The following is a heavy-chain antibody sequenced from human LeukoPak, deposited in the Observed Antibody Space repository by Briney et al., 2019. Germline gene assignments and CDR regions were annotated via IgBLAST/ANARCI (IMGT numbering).Heavy chain of an antibody. CDR1: GYTFTSYA. Sequence: GASVKVSCKASGYTFTSYAMNWVRQAPGQGLEWMGWINTNTGNPTYAQGFTGRFVFSLDTSVSTAYLQISSLKAEDTAVYYCVLLWFGETPEYFQHWGQGTLVTVSS. V-gene: IGHV7-4-1*02. J-gene: IGHJ1*01. CDR2: INTNTGNP. CDR3: VLLWFGETPEYFQH. D-gene: IGHD3-10*01.